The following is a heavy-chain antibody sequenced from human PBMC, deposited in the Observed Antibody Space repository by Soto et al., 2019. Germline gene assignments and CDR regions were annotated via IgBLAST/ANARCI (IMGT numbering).Heavy chain of an antibody. D-gene: IGHD3-3*01. Sequence: GGSLRLSCAASGFTFSSYTMSWVRQAPGRGLEWVSSISASGGSTWFADSVKGRFTISRDNSRNALYLQMNSLRAEDTAVYYCAKATTFYDFWRGKDVWGKGTTVTVSS. CDR1: GFTFSSYT. CDR2: ISASGGST. V-gene: IGHV3-23*01. J-gene: IGHJ6*04. CDR3: AKATTFYDFWRGKDV.